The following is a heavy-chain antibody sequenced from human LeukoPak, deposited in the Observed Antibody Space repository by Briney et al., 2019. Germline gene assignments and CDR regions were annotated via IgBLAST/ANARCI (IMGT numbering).Heavy chain of an antibody. CDR1: GGTFSSYA. J-gene: IGHJ6*02. CDR2: IIPILGIA. CDR3: ARELTVVVVAARLYYYGMDV. D-gene: IGHD2-15*01. V-gene: IGHV1-69*04. Sequence: SVKVSCKASGGTFSSYAISWVRQAPGQGLERMGRIIPILGIANYAQKFQGRVTITADKSTSTAYMELSSLRSEDTAVYYCARELTVVVVAARLYYYGMDVWGQGTTVTVSS.